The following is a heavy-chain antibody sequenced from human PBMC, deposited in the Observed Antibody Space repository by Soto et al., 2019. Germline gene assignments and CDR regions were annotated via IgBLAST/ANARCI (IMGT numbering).Heavy chain of an antibody. CDR2: TNGDGSTT. D-gene: IGHD1-7*01. J-gene: IGHJ4*02. CDR3: ARDNWNSY. V-gene: IGHV3-74*01. CDR1: EFTFSNYW. Sequence: EVQLVEFGGGLVQPGGSLRLSCVASEFTFSNYWMHWVRQAPGKGLEWVSRTNGDGSTTNYADSVKGRFTISRDNAKNMVYLQMNSLRAEDTAVYYCARDNWNSYWGQGTLVTVSS.